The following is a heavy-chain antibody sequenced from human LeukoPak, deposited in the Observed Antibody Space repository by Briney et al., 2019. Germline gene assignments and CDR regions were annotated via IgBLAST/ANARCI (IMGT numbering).Heavy chain of an antibody. CDR1: GFTFDDYA. D-gene: IGHD6-19*01. CDR2: ISWNSGSI. V-gene: IGHV3-9*01. CDR3: AKDIGVAVAGVLLDY. J-gene: IGHJ4*02. Sequence: GGSLRLSCAASGFTFDDYAMHWVRQAPGKGLEWVSGISWNSGSIGYADSVKGRFTISRDNAKNSLYLQMNSLRAEDTALYYCAKDIGVAVAGVLLDYWGQGTLVTVSS.